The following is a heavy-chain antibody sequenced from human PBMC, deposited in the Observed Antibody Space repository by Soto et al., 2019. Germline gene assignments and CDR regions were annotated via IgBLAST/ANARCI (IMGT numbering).Heavy chain of an antibody. D-gene: IGHD3-3*01. CDR2: IYYTGST. V-gene: IGHV4-39*02. J-gene: IGHJ6*03. CDR1: GDSISSGSYY. Sequence: QLQLQESGPGLVKPSETLSLTCIVSGDSISSGSYYWGWIRQPPGKGLEWIGSIYYTGSTNYNPSLQSRVTISADTSHNHFSLRLRSVTAADTAVYYCARRLDFVNGYFTAPMDVWGKGTTVTVSS. CDR3: ARRLDFVNGYFTAPMDV.